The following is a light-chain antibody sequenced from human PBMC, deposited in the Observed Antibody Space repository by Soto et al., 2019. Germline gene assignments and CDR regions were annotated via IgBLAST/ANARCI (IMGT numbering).Light chain of an antibody. V-gene: IGKV3-20*01. CDR1: QTVSSSY. J-gene: IGKJ5*01. Sequence: IVLTQSPGTLSLSPGERATLSCRASQTVSSSYLAWYQQKPGQAPRLLIYGVSSRATGIPDRFSGSGSGTDFTLTISRLEPEDFAVYYCQQYGRTPPITFGQGTRLENK. CDR3: QQYGRTPPIT. CDR2: GVS.